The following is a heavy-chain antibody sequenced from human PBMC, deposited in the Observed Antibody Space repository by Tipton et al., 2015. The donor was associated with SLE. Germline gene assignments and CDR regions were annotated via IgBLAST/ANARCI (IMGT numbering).Heavy chain of an antibody. CDR3: ARATYYYDSSGSYYFDY. CDR1: GGSISSHY. Sequence: TLSLTCTVSGGSISSHYWSWVRQPPRKGLEWIGYIYYSGSTNYNPSLKSRVTISVDTSKNQFSLKLSSVTAADTAVYYCARATYYYDSSGSYYFDYWGQGTLVTVSS. D-gene: IGHD3-22*01. V-gene: IGHV4-59*11. J-gene: IGHJ4*02. CDR2: IYYSGST.